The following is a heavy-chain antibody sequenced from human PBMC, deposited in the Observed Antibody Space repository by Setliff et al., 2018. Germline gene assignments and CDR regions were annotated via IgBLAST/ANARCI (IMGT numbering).Heavy chain of an antibody. V-gene: IGHV1-18*04. D-gene: IGHD6-19*01. Sequence: ASVKVSCKASGYSFTSYGITWVRQVPGQGLEWMGWISPYNGDTRFQQKFQGRVTVTTDTPTSTGYLELRSLTSDDTAVYYCARSPPNRGSGSGWYGDFWGQGTLVTVSS. J-gene: IGHJ4*02. CDR2: ISPYNGDT. CDR1: GYSFTSYG. CDR3: ARSPPNRGSGSGWYGDF.